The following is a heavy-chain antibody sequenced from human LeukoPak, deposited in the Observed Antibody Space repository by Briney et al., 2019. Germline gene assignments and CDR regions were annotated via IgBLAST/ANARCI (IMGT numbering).Heavy chain of an antibody. CDR3: ARDRTYAFDY. CDR2: ISSYSGNT. D-gene: IGHD1/OR15-1a*01. CDR1: GYTFTSNG. Sequence: ASVKDSCKASGYTFTSNGISWVRQAPGQGLEWMGWISSYSGNTNYAQNLQGRVTMTTDTSTSTAYMELRSLRSDDTAVYYCARDRTYAFDYWGQGTLVTVSS. J-gene: IGHJ4*02. V-gene: IGHV1-18*04.